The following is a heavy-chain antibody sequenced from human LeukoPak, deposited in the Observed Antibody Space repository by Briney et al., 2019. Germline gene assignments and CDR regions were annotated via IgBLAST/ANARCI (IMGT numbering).Heavy chain of an antibody. J-gene: IGHJ4*02. V-gene: IGHV4-39*01. D-gene: IGHD3-22*01. Sequence: PSETLSLTCTVSGGSISSSSYYWGWIRQPPGKGLEWIGSIYYSWSTYYNPSLKRRVTISVDTSKNQFSLKLSSVTAADTAVYYCARLLVDYYDSSGRGGVDYWGQGTLVTVSS. CDR3: ARLLVDYYDSSGRGGVDY. CDR1: GGSISSSSYY. CDR2: IYYSWST.